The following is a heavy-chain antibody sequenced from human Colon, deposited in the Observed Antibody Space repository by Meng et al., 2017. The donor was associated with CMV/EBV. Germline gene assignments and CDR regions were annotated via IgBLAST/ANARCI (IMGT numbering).Heavy chain of an antibody. CDR2: LNPNSGGT. J-gene: IGHJ6*02. CDR1: GYTFTDYY. D-gene: IGHD6-13*01. V-gene: IGHV1-2*02. Sequence: ASVKVSCKASGYTFTDYYMHWVRQAPGQGLEWMGWLNPNSGGTNYAQKFQGRVTMTRDTSITTAYMQLSRLRSDDTAVYYCARARRGGIAFLSGRGGMDVWGQGTTVTVSS. CDR3: ARARRGGIAFLSGRGGMDV.